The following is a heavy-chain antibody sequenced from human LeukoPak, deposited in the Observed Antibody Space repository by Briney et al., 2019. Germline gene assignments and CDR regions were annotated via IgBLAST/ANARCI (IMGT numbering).Heavy chain of an antibody. V-gene: IGHV3-30*04. D-gene: IGHD6-13*01. Sequence: PEGSLRLSCAASGFTFSSYAMHWVRQAPGKGLEWVAVISYDGSNKYYADSVKGRFTISRDNSKNTLYLQMNSLRAEDTAVYYCARQGLNIAAAGDFDYWGQGTLVTVSS. CDR3: ARQGLNIAAAGDFDY. CDR2: ISYDGSNK. CDR1: GFTFSSYA. J-gene: IGHJ4*02.